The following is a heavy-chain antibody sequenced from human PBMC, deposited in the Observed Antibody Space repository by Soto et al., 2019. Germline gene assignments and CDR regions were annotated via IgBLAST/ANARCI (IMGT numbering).Heavy chain of an antibody. D-gene: IGHD6-19*01. V-gene: IGHV3-23*01. CDR2: ISGSGGST. CDR1: GFTFSSYA. Sequence: VGSLRLSCAASGFTFSSYAMSWVRQAPGKGLEWVSAISGSGGSTYYADSVKGRFTISRDNSKNTLYLQMNSLGAEDTAVYYCAKDQGSGWTSFDYWGQGTLVTVSS. J-gene: IGHJ4*02. CDR3: AKDQGSGWTSFDY.